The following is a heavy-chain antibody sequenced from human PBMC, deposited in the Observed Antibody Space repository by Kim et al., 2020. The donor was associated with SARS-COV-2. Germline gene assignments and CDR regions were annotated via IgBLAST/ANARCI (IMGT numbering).Heavy chain of an antibody. D-gene: IGHD3-22*01. J-gene: IGHJ5*02. V-gene: IGHV3-66*02. CDR2: IYSGGST. CDR3: SRDNTHYYDSSGYYYSWFDP. CDR1: GFTVSSNY. Sequence: GGSLRLSCAASGFTVSSNYMSWVRQAPGKGLEWVSDIYSGGSTYYADSVKGRFTISRDNSKNTPYLQLNSLRAEDTAVYYCSRDNTHYYDSSGYYYSWFDPWGQGTLVTVSS.